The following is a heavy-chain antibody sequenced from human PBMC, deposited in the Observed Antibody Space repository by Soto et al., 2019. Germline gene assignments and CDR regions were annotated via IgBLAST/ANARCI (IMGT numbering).Heavy chain of an antibody. J-gene: IGHJ4*02. D-gene: IGHD2-21*01. CDR2: IYHSGST. CDR1: GGSISSGGYS. CDR3: VRDMQLWRLDS. V-gene: IGHV4-30-2*01. Sequence: SSETLSLTCAVSGGSISSGGYSWSWIRQPPGKGLEWIGYIYHSGSTYYNPSLKGRFTISRDNAKNTLYLHMNSLRAADTAVYYCVRDMQLWRLDSWGQGTLVTVS.